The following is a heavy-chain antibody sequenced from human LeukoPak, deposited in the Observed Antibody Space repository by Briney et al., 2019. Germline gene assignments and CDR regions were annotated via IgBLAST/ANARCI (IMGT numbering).Heavy chain of an antibody. CDR1: GYSFPTYW. CDR3: ARPPSRGYSSSFEY. V-gene: IGHV5-51*01. CDR2: IYPDESNI. D-gene: IGHD2-2*03. J-gene: IGHJ4*02. Sequence: GESLKISCKGSGYSFPTYWVAWVRQMPGKGLEWMGIIYPDESNIRYSPSFQGQVTISADKSISTAYLQWSSLKASDTAMYYCARPPSRGYSSSFEYWGQGTLVTVSS.